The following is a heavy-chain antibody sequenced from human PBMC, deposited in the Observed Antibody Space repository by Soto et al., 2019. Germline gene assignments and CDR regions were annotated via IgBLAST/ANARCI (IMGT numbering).Heavy chain of an antibody. CDR3: ARRYGSGRDYYYYGMDV. D-gene: IGHD3-10*01. V-gene: IGHV1-18*01. Sequence: GASVKVSCKASGYTFTSYGISWVRQAPGQGLEWMGWISAYNGNTNYAQKLQGRVTMTTDTSTSTAYMELRSLRSDDTAVYYCARRYGSGRDYYYYGMDVWGQGTTVTVSS. J-gene: IGHJ6*02. CDR2: ISAYNGNT. CDR1: GYTFTSYG.